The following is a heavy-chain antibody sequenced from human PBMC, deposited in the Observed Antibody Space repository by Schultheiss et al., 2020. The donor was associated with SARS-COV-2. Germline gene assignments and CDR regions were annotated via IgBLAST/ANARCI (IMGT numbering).Heavy chain of an antibody. V-gene: IGHV4-4*02. J-gene: IGHJ6*02. Sequence: SETLSLTCAVSGGSISTNNWWSWVRQPPGKGLEWIGEIYHSGSTYYNPSLKSRVTISVDTSKNQFFLKLGSVTASDTAVYYCARGPPYYYDAGDGMDVWGQGTTITVSS. CDR2: IYHSGST. CDR1: GGSISTNNW. CDR3: ARGPPYYYDAGDGMDV. D-gene: IGHD3-22*01.